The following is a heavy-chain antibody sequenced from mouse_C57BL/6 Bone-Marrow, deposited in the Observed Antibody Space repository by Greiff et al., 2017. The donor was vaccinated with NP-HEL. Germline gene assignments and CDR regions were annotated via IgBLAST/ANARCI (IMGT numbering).Heavy chain of an antibody. CDR2: IWSGGST. Sequence: VKLQESGPGLVQPSQCLSITCTVSGFSLTSYGVHWVRQSPGKGLEWLGVIWSGGSTDYNAAFIPRLSISKDNSKSQVFCKMNSLQADDTAIYYCASIGHWDRFAYWGQGTLVTVSA. J-gene: IGHJ3*01. V-gene: IGHV2-2*01. D-gene: IGHD4-1*01. CDR1: GFSLTSYG. CDR3: ASIGHWDRFAY.